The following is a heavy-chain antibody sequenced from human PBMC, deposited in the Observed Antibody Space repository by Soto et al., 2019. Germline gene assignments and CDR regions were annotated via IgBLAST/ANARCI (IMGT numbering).Heavy chain of an antibody. D-gene: IGHD3-3*01. J-gene: IGHJ6*02. CDR3: ARLVAIFGVVMPDYGMDV. CDR1: GYTFTSYD. V-gene: IGHV1-8*01. Sequence: QVQLVQSGAEVKKPGASVKVSCKASGYTFTSYDINWVRQATGQGLEWMGWMNPNSGNTGYAQKFQGRVTMTRNTSISTAYMELSSLSSEDTAVYYCARLVAIFGVVMPDYGMDVWGQGPTVTVSS. CDR2: MNPNSGNT.